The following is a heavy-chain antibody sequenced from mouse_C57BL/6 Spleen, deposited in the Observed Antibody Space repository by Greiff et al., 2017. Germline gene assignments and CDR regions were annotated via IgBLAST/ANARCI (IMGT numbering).Heavy chain of an antibody. CDR2: INPYNGDT. Sequence: EVQRVESGPELVKPGDSVKISCKASGYSFTGYFMNWVMQSHGKSLEWIGRINPYNGDTFYNQKFKGKATLTVDKSSSTAHMELRSLTSEDSAVYYCARGDDYDGVDYWGQGTTLTVSS. V-gene: IGHV1-20*01. CDR3: ARGDDYDGVDY. CDR1: GYSFTGYF. D-gene: IGHD2-4*01. J-gene: IGHJ2*01.